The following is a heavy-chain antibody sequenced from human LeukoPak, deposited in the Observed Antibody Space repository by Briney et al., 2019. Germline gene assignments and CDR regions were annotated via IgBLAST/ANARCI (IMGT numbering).Heavy chain of an antibody. J-gene: IGHJ6*02. CDR1: GFTFCSYA. CDR3: ARDRRIVVVPIFYCYGMDV. CDR2: ISYDGSNK. V-gene: IGHV3-30*04. Sequence: GGSLRLSCAASGFTFCSYAMNWVRQAPGKGLEWGAVISYDGSNKYYTDSVKGRFNISRDNSKNTLYLQMNSLRAEDTAVYYCARDRRIVVVPIFYCYGMDVWGQGTTVTVSS. D-gene: IGHD3-22*01.